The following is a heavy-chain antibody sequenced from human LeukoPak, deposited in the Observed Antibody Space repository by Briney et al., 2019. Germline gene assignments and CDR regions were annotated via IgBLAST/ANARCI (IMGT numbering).Heavy chain of an antibody. J-gene: IGHJ6*02. CDR1: GFTFSSYS. Sequence: GGSLRLSCAASGFTFSSYSMNWVRQAPGKGLVWVSRINSDGSSTNYADSVKGRFTISRDNARNTLYLQMSNLRAEDTAVYFCARGGGLDVWGQGATVTVSS. CDR3: ARGGGLDV. D-gene: IGHD3-16*01. CDR2: INSDGSST. V-gene: IGHV3-74*01.